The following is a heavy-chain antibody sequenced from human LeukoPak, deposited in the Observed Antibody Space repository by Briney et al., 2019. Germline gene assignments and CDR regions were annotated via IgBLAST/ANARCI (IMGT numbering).Heavy chain of an antibody. CDR2: ISAGGGT. J-gene: IGHJ4*02. Sequence: PGGSLRLSCAASGFTFSNFGMSWVRQAPGNGLEWVSAISAGGGTYYADTVKGRFTISRDNSKNTLYLQMSSLRAEDTALYYCAKRSSLNYFDSWGQGTLVTVSS. V-gene: IGHV3-23*01. CDR3: AKRSSLNYFDS. CDR1: GFTFSNFG. D-gene: IGHD3-16*01.